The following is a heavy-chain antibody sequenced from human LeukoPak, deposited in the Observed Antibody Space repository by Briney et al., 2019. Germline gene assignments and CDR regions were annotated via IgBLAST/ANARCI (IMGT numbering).Heavy chain of an antibody. CDR1: GFTFSSYE. CDR2: ISSSGSTI. Sequence: PGGSLRLSCAASGFTFSSYEMNWVRQAPGKGLEWASYISSSGSTIYYADSVKGRFTISRDNAKNSLYLQMNGLRAEDTAVYYCARLWGVSSGYYYYFDYWGQGTLVTVSS. J-gene: IGHJ4*02. V-gene: IGHV3-48*03. D-gene: IGHD3-22*01. CDR3: ARLWGVSSGYYYYFDY.